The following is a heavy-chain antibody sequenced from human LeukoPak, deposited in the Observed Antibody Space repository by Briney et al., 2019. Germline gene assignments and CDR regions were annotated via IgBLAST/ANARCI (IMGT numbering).Heavy chain of an antibody. Sequence: GGSLRLSCAASGFMFSSNWMSWVRLAPGKGLEWVANIKEDGTETYYVDSVQGRFTISRDNAKNSLYLQMNSLRVEDTAVYYCAKEGRSLQTYWGQGTLVTVSS. CDR3: AKEGRSLQTY. V-gene: IGHV3-7*03. J-gene: IGHJ4*02. CDR2: IKEDGTET. CDR1: GFMFSSNW. D-gene: IGHD5-24*01.